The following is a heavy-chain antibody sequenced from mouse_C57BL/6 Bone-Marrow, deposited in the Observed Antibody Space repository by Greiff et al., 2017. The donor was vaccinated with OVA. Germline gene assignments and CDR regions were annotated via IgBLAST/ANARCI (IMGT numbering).Heavy chain of an antibody. CDR3: ARHERGNYRWFAY. Sequence: QVQLQQPGAEVVKPGASVKLSCKASGYTFTSYWMQWIKQRPGQGLEWIGWFYPGSGSIKYNEKFKDKATLTADKSSSTVYMELSRLTSEDSAVYFCARHERGNYRWFAYWGQGTLVTVSA. V-gene: IGHV1-62-2*01. D-gene: IGHD2-1*01. J-gene: IGHJ3*01. CDR1: GYTFTSYW. CDR2: FYPGSGSI.